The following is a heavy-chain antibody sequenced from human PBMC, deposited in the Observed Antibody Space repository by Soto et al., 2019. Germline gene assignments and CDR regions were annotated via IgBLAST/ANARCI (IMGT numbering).Heavy chain of an antibody. V-gene: IGHV3-30*18. CDR3: AKDEGVEDSAQGLPGY. CDR1: GFTFSSYG. J-gene: IGHJ4*02. D-gene: IGHD6-6*01. Sequence: QVQLVESGGGVVQPGRSLRLSCAASGFTFSSYGMHWVRQAPGKGLEWVAVISYDGSNKYYADSVKGRFTISRDNSKNTLYLQMNSLRAEDTAVYYCAKDEGVEDSAQGLPGYWGQGTLVTVSS. CDR2: ISYDGSNK.